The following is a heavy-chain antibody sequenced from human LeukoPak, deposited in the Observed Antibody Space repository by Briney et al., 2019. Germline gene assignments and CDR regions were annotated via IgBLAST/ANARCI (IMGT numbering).Heavy chain of an antibody. CDR3: TRDPLHFDF. V-gene: IGHV3-11*04. J-gene: IGHJ4*02. Sequence: GGSLRLSCAASGFTFSDSYMTWVRQAPGKGGEWVAYISGSGHDIKYSDSVKGRFTISRENAKNSVDLQMSSLRGEDTAVYYCTRDPLHFDFCGQGTLVTVSS. CDR1: GFTFSDSY. CDR2: ISGSGHDI.